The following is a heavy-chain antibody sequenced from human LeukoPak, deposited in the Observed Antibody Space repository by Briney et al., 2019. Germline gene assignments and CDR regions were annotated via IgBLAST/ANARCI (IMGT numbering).Heavy chain of an antibody. J-gene: IGHJ4*02. CDR3: ARGDSSGYYYLDY. CDR2: IYYSGST. CDR1: GGSISSSSYY. D-gene: IGHD3-22*01. V-gene: IGHV4-39*07. Sequence: PSETLSLTCTVSGGSISSSSYYWGWIRQPPGKGLEWIGSIYYSGSTNYNPSLKSRVTISVDTSKNQFSLKLSSVTAADTAVYYCARGDSSGYYYLDYWGQGTLVTVSS.